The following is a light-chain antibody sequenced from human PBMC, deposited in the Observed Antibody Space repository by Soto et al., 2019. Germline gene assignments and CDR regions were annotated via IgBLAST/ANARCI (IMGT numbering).Light chain of an antibody. CDR1: QSVSSN. V-gene: IGKV3-15*01. J-gene: IGKJ4*01. CDR2: GAS. CDR3: QQYNDWPLS. Sequence: EIVMTQSPATLSVSPGERATLSCRASQSVSSNLAWYQQKPGQAPRLLIYGASTRATGIPARISGSGSGTEFTLTISSPQSEDFAVYYCQQYNDWPLSFGGGTKVEIK.